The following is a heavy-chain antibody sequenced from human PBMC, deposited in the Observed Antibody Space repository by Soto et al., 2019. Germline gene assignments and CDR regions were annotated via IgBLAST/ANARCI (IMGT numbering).Heavy chain of an antibody. CDR3: ARGPSLYYDFWSGYRNIFDY. D-gene: IGHD3-3*01. V-gene: IGHV3-48*03. Sequence: PGGSLRLSCAASRFTFSSYEMNWVRQAPGKGLEWVSYISSSGSTIYYADSVKGRFTISRDNAKNSLYLQMNSLRAEDTAVYYCARGPSLYYDFWSGYRNIFDYWGQGTLVTVSS. J-gene: IGHJ4*02. CDR2: ISSSGSTI. CDR1: RFTFSSYE.